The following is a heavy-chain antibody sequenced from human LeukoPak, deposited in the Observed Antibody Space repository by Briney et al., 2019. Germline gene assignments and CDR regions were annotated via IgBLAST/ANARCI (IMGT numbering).Heavy chain of an antibody. V-gene: IGHV3-23*01. CDR2: ISGSGSST. D-gene: IGHD6-13*01. CDR1: GFTFSSYA. Sequence: PGGSLRLSCAASGFTFSSYAMHWVRQAPGKGLECVSGISGSGSSTYYADSVKGRFTISRDNSKNTLYLQMSGLRAEDTAVYYCAKDRRSSNWLHDYWGQGTLVTVSS. J-gene: IGHJ4*02. CDR3: AKDRRSSNWLHDY.